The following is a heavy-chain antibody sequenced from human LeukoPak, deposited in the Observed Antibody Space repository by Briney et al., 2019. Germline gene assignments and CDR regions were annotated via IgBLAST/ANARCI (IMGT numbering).Heavy chain of an antibody. V-gene: IGHV4-59*01. Sequence: SETLSLTCTVSGVSLTNYYWNWIRQPPWKGLEWIGYIYYSGNTNYNPSLNSRVTISVDTSKNQFSLKLSSVTAADTAVYYCARGRAYYDSTGYGYWGQGTLVTVSS. CDR2: IYYSGNT. CDR1: GVSLTNYY. J-gene: IGHJ4*02. D-gene: IGHD3-22*01. CDR3: ARGRAYYDSTGYGY.